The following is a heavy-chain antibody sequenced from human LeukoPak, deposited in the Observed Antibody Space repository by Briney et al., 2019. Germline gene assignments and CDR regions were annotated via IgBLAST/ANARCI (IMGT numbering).Heavy chain of an antibody. D-gene: IGHD2-8*01. CDR2: ISSSSSYI. CDR1: GFTFSSYS. V-gene: IGHV3-21*04. CDR3: ARGYCTICSTGPTQA. Sequence: GGSLRLSCAASGFTFSSYSMNWVRQAPGKGLEWVSSISSSSSYIYYADSVKGRFTISRDNAKNSLYLQMNSLRAEDTAVYFCARGYCTICSTGPTQAWGQGSLVTVSS. J-gene: IGHJ4*02.